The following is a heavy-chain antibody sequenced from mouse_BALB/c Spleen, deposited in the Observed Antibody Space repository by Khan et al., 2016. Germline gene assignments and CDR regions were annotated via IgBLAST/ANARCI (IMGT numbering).Heavy chain of an antibody. J-gene: IGHJ4*01. CDR1: GYVFSNYW. Sequence: QVQLQQSGAELVRPGSSVKISCKASGYVFSNYWMNWVKQRPGQGLEWIGQIYPGDGDTNYNGKFKSKATLTTDKSSSTAYMQFSSLTSEDSAVYFSAIGKISYDYDYTMDYWGQGTSVTVSS. CDR3: AIGKISYDYDYTMDY. V-gene: IGHV1-80*01. CDR2: IYPGDGDT. D-gene: IGHD2-4*01.